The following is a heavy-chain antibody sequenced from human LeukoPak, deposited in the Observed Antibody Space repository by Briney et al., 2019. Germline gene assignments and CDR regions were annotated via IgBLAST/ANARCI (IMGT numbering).Heavy chain of an antibody. CDR1: GYTLTYYY. V-gene: IGHV1-2*02. Sequence: ASVKVSCKASGYTLTYYYLHWVRQAPGQGLEWMGWINPNSGFTNYAQRFQGRVTMTRDTSISTAYMDLSSLRSDDTAVYYCARGPDTSGYYPFDYWGQGTLVTVSS. J-gene: IGHJ4*02. CDR2: INPNSGFT. CDR3: ARGPDTSGYYPFDY. D-gene: IGHD3-22*01.